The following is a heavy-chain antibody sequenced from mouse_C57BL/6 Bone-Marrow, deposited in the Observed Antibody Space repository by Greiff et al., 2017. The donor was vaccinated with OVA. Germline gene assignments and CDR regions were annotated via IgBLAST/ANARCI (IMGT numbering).Heavy chain of an antibody. CDR1: GFSLTSYG. D-gene: IGHD2-3*01. V-gene: IGHV2-5*01. Sequence: VQRVESGPGLVQPSQSLSITCTVSGFSLTSYGVHWVRQSPGKGLEWLGVIWRGGSTDYNAAFMSRLSITKDNSKSQVFFKMNSLQADDTAIYYCAKDDGYFYYYAMDYWGQGTSVTVSS. J-gene: IGHJ4*01. CDR3: AKDDGYFYYYAMDY. CDR2: IWRGGST.